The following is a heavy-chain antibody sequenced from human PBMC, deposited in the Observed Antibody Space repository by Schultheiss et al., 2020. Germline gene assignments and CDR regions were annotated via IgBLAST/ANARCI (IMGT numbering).Heavy chain of an antibody. D-gene: IGHD3-22*01. J-gene: IGHJ3*02. Sequence: SATLSLTCTVSGGSISSYYWSWIRQPAGKGLEWIGRIYTSGSTNYNPSLKSRVTMSVDTSKNQFSLKLSSVTAADTAVYYCARGTEIVVVPDAFDIWGQGTMVTVSS. V-gene: IGHV4-4*07. CDR2: IYTSGST. CDR1: GGSISSYY. CDR3: ARGTEIVVVPDAFDI.